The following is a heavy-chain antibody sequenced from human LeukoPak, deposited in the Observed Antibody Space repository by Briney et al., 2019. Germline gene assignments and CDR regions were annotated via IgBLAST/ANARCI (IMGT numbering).Heavy chain of an antibody. Sequence: GASVKVSCKASGYTFTSYGISWLRQAPGQGLEWMGWISAYNGNTNYAQKLQGRVTMTTDTSTSTAYMELRSLRSDDTAVYYCARDRGYYFTSYGMDVWGQGTTVTVSS. J-gene: IGHJ6*02. V-gene: IGHV1-18*01. D-gene: IGHD3-22*01. CDR1: GYTFTSYG. CDR2: ISAYNGNT. CDR3: ARDRGYYFTSYGMDV.